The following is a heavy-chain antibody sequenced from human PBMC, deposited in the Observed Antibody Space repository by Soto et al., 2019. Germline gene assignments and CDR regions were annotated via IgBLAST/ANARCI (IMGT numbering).Heavy chain of an antibody. D-gene: IGHD5-18*01. CDR3: SRMERTAMPYGMDV. CDR2: IYYSGST. V-gene: IGHV4-59*01. J-gene: IGHJ6*02. CDR1: GGSISSYY. Sequence: QVQLQESGPGLVKPSETLSLTCTVSGGSISSYYWSCIRQPPGKGLEWIGYIYYSGSTNYNPSLKSRVTISVDTSKNQFSQKRSSVTAADTAVYYCSRMERTAMPYGMDVWGQGTTLTVSS.